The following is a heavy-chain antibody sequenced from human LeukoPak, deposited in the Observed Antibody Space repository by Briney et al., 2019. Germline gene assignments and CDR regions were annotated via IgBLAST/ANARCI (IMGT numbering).Heavy chain of an antibody. CDR1: GFTFYNYA. CDR2: IIASGGTT. J-gene: IGHJ6*02. D-gene: IGHD2-2*01. V-gene: IGHV3-23*01. CDR3: ARYCTSSSCSSNSYYGMDV. Sequence: GGSLRLSCAASGFTFYNYAMSWVRQAPGKGLEWVSAIIASGGTTYYADSVKGRFTISRDNSKNTLFLQMNSPGAGDAAEYYCARYCTSSSCSSNSYYGMDVWGQGTTVTVSS.